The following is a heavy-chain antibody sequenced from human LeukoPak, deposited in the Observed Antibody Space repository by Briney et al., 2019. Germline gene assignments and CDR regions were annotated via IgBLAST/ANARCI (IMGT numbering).Heavy chain of an antibody. CDR3: ARCLEVMGIRHYYYYMDV. D-gene: IGHD2-21*01. Sequence: GASVKVSCKASGYTFTSYDINWVRQATGQGLEWMGWMNPNSGNTGYAQKFQGRVTMTRNTSISTAYMELSSLRSEDTAVYYCARCLEVMGIRHYYYYMDVWGKGTTVTVSS. CDR1: GYTFTSYD. J-gene: IGHJ6*03. CDR2: MNPNSGNT. V-gene: IGHV1-8*01.